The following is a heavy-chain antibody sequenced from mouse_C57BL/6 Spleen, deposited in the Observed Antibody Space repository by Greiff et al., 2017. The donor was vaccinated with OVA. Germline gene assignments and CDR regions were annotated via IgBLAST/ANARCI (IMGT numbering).Heavy chain of an antibody. D-gene: IGHD4-1*01. CDR2: IYPGNSDT. Sequence: EVQLQQSGTVLARPGASVKMSCKTSGYTFTSYWMHWVKQRPGQGLEWIGAIYPGNSDTSYNQKFKGKAKLTAVTSASTAYMELSSLTNEDSAVYYCTRDWDEIRGYYFDYWGQGTTLTVSS. CDR1: GYTFTSYW. V-gene: IGHV1-5*01. CDR3: TRDWDEIRGYYFDY. J-gene: IGHJ2*01.